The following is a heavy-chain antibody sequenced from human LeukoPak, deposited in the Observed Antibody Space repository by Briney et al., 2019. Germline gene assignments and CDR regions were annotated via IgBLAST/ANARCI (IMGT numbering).Heavy chain of an antibody. D-gene: IGHD3-10*01. Sequence: SETLSLTCAVYGGSFSGYYWSWIRQPPGKGLEWIGEIKHSGSTNYNPSLKSRVTISVDTSKNQFSLKLSSVPAPDTAVYYCARKSNASGNFDYWGQGTLVTVSS. CDR1: GGSFSGYY. J-gene: IGHJ4*02. CDR2: IKHSGST. V-gene: IGHV4-34*01. CDR3: ARKSNASGNFDY.